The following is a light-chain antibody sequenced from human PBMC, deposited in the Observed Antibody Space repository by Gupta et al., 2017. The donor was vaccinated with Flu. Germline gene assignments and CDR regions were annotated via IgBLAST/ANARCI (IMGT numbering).Light chain of an antibody. V-gene: IGLV1-44*01. Sequence: QSVLTQPPSASGTPGQRVTISCSGSSSNIGSNTINWYQHLPGTAPKVLIYSNNHPPSRGPGPFSCSQAGPLASPAISGLQSEDEADYYCAAWDDSLNGWVFGGGTKLTVL. CDR1: SSNIGSNT. CDR3: AAWDDSLNGWV. J-gene: IGLJ3*02. CDR2: SNN.